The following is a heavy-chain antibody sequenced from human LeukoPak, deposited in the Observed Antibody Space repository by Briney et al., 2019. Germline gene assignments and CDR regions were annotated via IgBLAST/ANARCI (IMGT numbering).Heavy chain of an antibody. CDR2: INPNSGGT. Sequence: ASVKVSCKASGYTFTGYYMHWVRQAPGQGLEWMGRINPNSGGTNYAQKFQGRVTMTRDTSISTAYMELSRLRSDDTAVYHCARVPTYYYDSSGYRPFDYWGQGTLVTVSS. CDR3: ARVPTYYYDSSGYRPFDY. J-gene: IGHJ4*02. D-gene: IGHD3-22*01. V-gene: IGHV1-2*06. CDR1: GYTFTGYY.